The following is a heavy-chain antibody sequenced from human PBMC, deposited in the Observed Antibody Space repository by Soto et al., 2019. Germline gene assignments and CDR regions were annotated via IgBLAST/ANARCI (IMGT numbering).Heavy chain of an antibody. CDR2: INSDGSST. V-gene: IGHV3-74*01. Sequence: PGGSLRLSCAASGFTFSSYWMHWVRQAPGKGLEWVSRINSDGSSTSYADSVKGRFTISRDNAKNTLYLQMNSLRAEDTAVYYCAREGKYSGSYPLDYWGQGTLVTVSS. J-gene: IGHJ4*02. D-gene: IGHD1-26*01. CDR3: AREGKYSGSYPLDY. CDR1: GFTFSSYW.